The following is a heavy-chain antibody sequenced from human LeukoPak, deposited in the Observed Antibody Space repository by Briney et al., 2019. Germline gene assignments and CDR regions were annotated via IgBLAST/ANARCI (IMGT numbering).Heavy chain of an antibody. CDR2: IIPIFGTA. CDR3: ARAQAGGGTFDY. Sequence: ASVKVSCKASGGTFSSYAISWVRQAPGQGLEWMGGIIPIFGTANYAQKFQGRVTITADESTSTAYMELSSLRSEDTAVYYCARAQAGGGTFDYWGQGTLVTVSS. CDR1: GGTFSSYA. D-gene: IGHD3/OR15-3a*01. J-gene: IGHJ4*02. V-gene: IGHV1-69*13.